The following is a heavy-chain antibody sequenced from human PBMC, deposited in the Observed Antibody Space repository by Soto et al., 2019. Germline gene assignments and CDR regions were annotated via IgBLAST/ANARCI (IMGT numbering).Heavy chain of an antibody. CDR2: IIPLFGTA. CDR3: ARALSRIAAAASRWFDP. D-gene: IGHD6-13*01. CDR1: GGTFSSYA. J-gene: IGHJ5*02. V-gene: IGHV1-69*13. Sequence: VKVSCKASGGTFSSYAISWVRQAPGQGLEWMGGIIPLFGTANYAQKLQGRVTITADESTSTAYMELSSLRSEDTAVHYCARALSRIAAAASRWFDPWGQGTMVTVSS.